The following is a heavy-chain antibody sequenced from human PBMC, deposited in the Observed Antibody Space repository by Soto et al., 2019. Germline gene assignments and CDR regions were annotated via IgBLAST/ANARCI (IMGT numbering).Heavy chain of an antibody. CDR3: AREGGIVGATAADY. CDR1: GGSISSGGYY. CDR2: IYYSGST. Sequence: QVQLQESGPGLVKPSQTLSLTCTVSGGSISSGGYYWSWIRQHPGKGLEWIGYIYYSGSTYYNPSRKSRVTISVDASKNQFSLKLSSVTAADTAVYYCAREGGIVGATAADYWGQGTLVTVSS. J-gene: IGHJ4*02. D-gene: IGHD1-26*01. V-gene: IGHV4-31*03.